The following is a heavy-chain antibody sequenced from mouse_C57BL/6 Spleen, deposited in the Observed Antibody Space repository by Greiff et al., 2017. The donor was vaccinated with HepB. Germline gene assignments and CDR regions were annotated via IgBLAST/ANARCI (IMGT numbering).Heavy chain of an antibody. V-gene: IGHV1-80*01. Sequence: QVQLQQSGAELVKPGASVKISCKASGYAFSSYWMNWVKQRPGKGLEWIGQIYPGDGDTNYNGKFKGKATLTADKSSSTSYMLLSSLTSEDSAVYFCAIITTVVADYWGQGTTLTVSS. D-gene: IGHD1-1*01. J-gene: IGHJ2*01. CDR1: GYAFSSYW. CDR3: AIITTVVADY. CDR2: IYPGDGDT.